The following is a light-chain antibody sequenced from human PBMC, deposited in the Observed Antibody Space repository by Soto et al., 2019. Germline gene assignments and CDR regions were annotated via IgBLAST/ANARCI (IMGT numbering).Light chain of an antibody. Sequence: IRMTQSPSSFSASTGDRVSITCRATQDIGTYLAWYQQIPGKAPKLLIYDASTLQSGVPSRFSGSGSGTDFTLTISSLQPEDVATYYCQKYNSAPWTFGQGTKVDI. V-gene: IGKV1-27*01. CDR1: QDIGTY. J-gene: IGKJ1*01. CDR2: DAS. CDR3: QKYNSAPWT.